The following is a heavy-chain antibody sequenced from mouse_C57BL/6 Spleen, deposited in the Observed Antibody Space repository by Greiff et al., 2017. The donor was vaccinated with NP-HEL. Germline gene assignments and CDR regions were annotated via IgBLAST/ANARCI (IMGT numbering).Heavy chain of an antibody. V-gene: IGHV1-54*01. Sequence: VQRVESGAELVRPGTSVKVSCKASGYAFTNYLIEWVKQRPGQGLEWIGVINPGSGGTNYNEKFKGKATLTADKSSSTAYMQLSSLTSEDSAVYFCAREEDFDYWGQGTTLTVSS. J-gene: IGHJ2*01. CDR1: GYAFTNYL. CDR2: INPGSGGT. CDR3: AREEDFDY.